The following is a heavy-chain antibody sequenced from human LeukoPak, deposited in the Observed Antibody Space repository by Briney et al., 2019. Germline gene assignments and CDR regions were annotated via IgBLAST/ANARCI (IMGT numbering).Heavy chain of an antibody. D-gene: IGHD3-22*01. CDR1: GGFISIYY. Sequence: SDTLSLPCAVSGGFISIYYWSWVRHPPGKGLEGSGYIYYSGSTNYNPSLKSRVTISVDTSKNQFSLKLRSVTAANTAVYYCAREDTSGYYASWGQGTLVTVSS. CDR3: AREDTSGYYAS. J-gene: IGHJ5*02. CDR2: IYYSGST. V-gene: IGHV4-59*01.